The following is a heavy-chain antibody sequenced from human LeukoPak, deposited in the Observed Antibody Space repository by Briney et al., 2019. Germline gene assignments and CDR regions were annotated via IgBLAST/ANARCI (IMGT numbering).Heavy chain of an antibody. CDR3: TTPEVCGGGSCYEDGEAFDI. J-gene: IGHJ3*02. Sequence: GGSLRLSCAASGFTFSGSAMHWVRQASGKGLEWVGRIRSKANSYATAYAASVKGRFTISRDDSKNTAYLQMNSLKTEDTAVYYCTTPEVCGGGSCYEDGEAFDIWGQGTMVTVSS. D-gene: IGHD2-15*01. V-gene: IGHV3-73*01. CDR1: GFTFSGSA. CDR2: IRSKANSYAT.